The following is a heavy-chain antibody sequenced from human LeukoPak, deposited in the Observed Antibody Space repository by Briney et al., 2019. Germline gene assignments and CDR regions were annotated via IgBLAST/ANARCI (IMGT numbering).Heavy chain of an antibody. CDR3: ARGAYGSGSYYSRPSGYYYYYMDV. J-gene: IGHJ6*03. CDR2: INHSGST. D-gene: IGHD3-10*01. V-gene: IGHV4-34*01. CDR1: GGSFSVYY. Sequence: NPSETLSLTCAVYGGSFSVYYWSWLRQPPGKGLECIGEINHSGSTNYNPSLKSRVTISVDTSKTQFSLKLSSVTAADTAVYYCARGAYGSGSYYSRPSGYYYYYMDVWGKGTTVTVSS.